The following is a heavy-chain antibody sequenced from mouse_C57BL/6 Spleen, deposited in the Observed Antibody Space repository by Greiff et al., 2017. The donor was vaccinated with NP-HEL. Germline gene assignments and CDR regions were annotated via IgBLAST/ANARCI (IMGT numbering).Heavy chain of an antibody. CDR1: GFTFSSYA. D-gene: IGHD3-2*02. Sequence: DVMLVESGGGLVKPGGSLKLSCAASGFTFSSYAMSWVRQTPEKRLEWVATISDGGSYTYYPDNVKGRFTISRDNAKNNLYLQMRHLKSEDTAMYYCARVRLRRDYAMDYWGQGTSVTVSS. CDR3: ARVRLRRDYAMDY. V-gene: IGHV5-4*03. CDR2: ISDGGSYT. J-gene: IGHJ4*01.